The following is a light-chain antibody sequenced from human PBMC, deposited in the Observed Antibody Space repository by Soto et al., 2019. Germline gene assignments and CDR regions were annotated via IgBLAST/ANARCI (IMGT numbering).Light chain of an antibody. CDR2: DAS. J-gene: IGKJ3*01. Sequence: EIVLTQSPATLSLSPGERATLSCRASQSVSSYLAWFQQKAGQAPRLLIYDASNRATGIPARFSGSGSGTEFTLTISSLEPEDFAIYFCQQRSNWPLTFGPGTQVDIK. CDR1: QSVSSY. V-gene: IGKV3-11*01. CDR3: QQRSNWPLT.